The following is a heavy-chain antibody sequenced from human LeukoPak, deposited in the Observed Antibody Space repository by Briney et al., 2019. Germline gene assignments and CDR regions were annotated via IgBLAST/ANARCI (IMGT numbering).Heavy chain of an antibody. Sequence: GASVKVSCKASGGTFSSYAISWVRQAPGQGLEWMGRIIPILGIANYAQKFQGRVTITADKSTSTAYMELSSLRSEDTAVYYCARDRPSTYYDSSPGAFDIWGQGTMVTVSS. J-gene: IGHJ3*02. CDR2: IIPILGIA. V-gene: IGHV1-69*04. D-gene: IGHD3-22*01. CDR3: ARDRPSTYYDSSPGAFDI. CDR1: GGTFSSYA.